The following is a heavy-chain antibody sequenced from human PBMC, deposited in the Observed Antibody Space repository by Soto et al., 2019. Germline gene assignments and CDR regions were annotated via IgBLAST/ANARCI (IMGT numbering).Heavy chain of an antibody. CDR3: AGDDSIIAARWFDP. CDR1: GYTYTTYG. J-gene: IGHJ5*02. CDR2: ISTDNGNT. Sequence: ASVKVSCKASGYTYTTYGISWVRQAPGQGLEWVGWISTDNGNTNYARRFQGRVTMTTDTSTSTAYMELRSLKSDDTAVYYCAGDDSIIAARWFDPWGQGTLVTVSS. V-gene: IGHV1-18*01. D-gene: IGHD6-6*01.